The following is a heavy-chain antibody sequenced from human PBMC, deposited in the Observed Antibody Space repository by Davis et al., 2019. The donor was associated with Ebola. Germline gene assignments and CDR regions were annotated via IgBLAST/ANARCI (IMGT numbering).Heavy chain of an antibody. Sequence: ASVKVSCKASGYTFTGYYMHWVRQAPGQGLEWMGWINPNSGGTNYAQKFQGWVTMTRDTSISTAYMELSRLRSDDTAVYYCARDSCYYVSSGYYYCYYGMDVWGQGTTVTVSS. CDR1: GYTFTGYY. CDR3: ARDSCYYVSSGYYYCYYGMDV. CDR2: INPNSGGT. J-gene: IGHJ6*02. V-gene: IGHV1-2*04. D-gene: IGHD3-22*01.